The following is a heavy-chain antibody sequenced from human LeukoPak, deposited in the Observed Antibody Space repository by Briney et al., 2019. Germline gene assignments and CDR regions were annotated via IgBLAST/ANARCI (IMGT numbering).Heavy chain of an antibody. V-gene: IGHV1-3*01. CDR3: ARDAVGATPTSRQNWFDP. CDR1: GYTFTNYA. Sequence: ASVKVSCKASGYTFTNYAVHWMRQAPGQRLEWMGWINAGNGNTEYSQRFRDRVSITRDTSASTAYMELSSLRSEDTAVYYCARDAVGATPTSRQNWFDPWGQGTLVTVSS. D-gene: IGHD1-26*01. J-gene: IGHJ5*02. CDR2: INAGNGNT.